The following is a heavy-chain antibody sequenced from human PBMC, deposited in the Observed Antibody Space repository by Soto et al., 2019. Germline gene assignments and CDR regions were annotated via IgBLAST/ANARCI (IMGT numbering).Heavy chain of an antibody. J-gene: IGHJ6*04. Sequence: PGRGLEWVANINQDGSEKYYVDSVKGRFTISRDNAQTSLYLKMNSLRAEDMVVYYILSGNSPSSPRGSGTSVPVSS. CDR3: LSGNSPSSP. V-gene: IGHV3-7*02. CDR2: INQDGSEK. D-gene: IGHD5-12*01.